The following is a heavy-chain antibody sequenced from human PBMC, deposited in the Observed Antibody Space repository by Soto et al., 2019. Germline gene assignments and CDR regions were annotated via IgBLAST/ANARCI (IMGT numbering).Heavy chain of an antibody. Sequence: EVQLVESGGGLVKPGGSLRLSCAASGFTFSSYSMNWVRQAPGKGLEWVSSISSSSSYIYYADSVKGRFTISRDNAKNSLYLQMNSLRAEDTAVDYCAREPVGMVTASVDPWGQGTLVTVSS. CDR1: GFTFSSYS. CDR2: ISSSSSYI. V-gene: IGHV3-21*01. D-gene: IGHD2-21*02. CDR3: AREPVGMVTASVDP. J-gene: IGHJ5*02.